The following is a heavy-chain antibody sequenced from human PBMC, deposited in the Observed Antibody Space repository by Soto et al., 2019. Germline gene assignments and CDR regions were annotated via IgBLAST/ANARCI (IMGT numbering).Heavy chain of an antibody. J-gene: IGHJ4*02. CDR2: IYYSGST. CDR1: GGSISIAGYS. CDR3: ARASQSVEHQDIVVVVAATSFDY. V-gene: IGHV4-31*03. Sequence: SETLSLSCTVSGGSISIAGYSGSWIRQQPGKGLEWIGYIYYSGSTYYNPSLKSRVTISVDTSKNQFSLKLSSVTAADTAVYYCARASQSVEHQDIVVVVAATSFDYWGQGTLVTVSS. D-gene: IGHD2-15*01.